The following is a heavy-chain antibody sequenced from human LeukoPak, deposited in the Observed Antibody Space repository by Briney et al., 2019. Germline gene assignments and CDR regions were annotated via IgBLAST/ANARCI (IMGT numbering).Heavy chain of an antibody. J-gene: IGHJ4*02. Sequence: QPGGSLRLSCAASGFTFSSYGMHWVRQAPGKGLEWVAVISYDGSNKYYADSVKGRFTISRDNSKNTLYLQMNSLRAEDTAVYYCARDQWGWPDYWGQGTLVTVSS. CDR3: ARDQWGWPDY. V-gene: IGHV3-30*03. CDR2: ISYDGSNK. CDR1: GFTFSSYG. D-gene: IGHD1-26*01.